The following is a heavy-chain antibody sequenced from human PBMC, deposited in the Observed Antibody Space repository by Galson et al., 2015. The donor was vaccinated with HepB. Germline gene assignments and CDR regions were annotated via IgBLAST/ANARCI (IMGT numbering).Heavy chain of an antibody. CDR3: ARGMFGGVIILDY. CDR1: GYTFTSYA. J-gene: IGHJ4*02. CDR2: INAGNGNT. D-gene: IGHD3-16*02. V-gene: IGHV1-3*01. Sequence: SVKVSCKASGYTFTSYAMHWVRQAPGQRLEWMGWINAGNGNTKYSQKFQGRVTITRDTSASTAYMELSSLRSEDTAVYYCARGMFGGVIILDYWGQGTLVTVSS.